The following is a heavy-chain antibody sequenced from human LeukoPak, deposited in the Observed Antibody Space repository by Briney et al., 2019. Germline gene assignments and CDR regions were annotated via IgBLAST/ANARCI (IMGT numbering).Heavy chain of an antibody. CDR3: VRAYSGNYYNWFDP. D-gene: IGHD1-26*01. CDR2: ISSSSSYI. J-gene: IGHJ5*02. V-gene: IGHV3-21*01. CDR1: GFTFSSYA. Sequence: TGGSLRLSCAASGFTFSSYAMTWVRQAPGKGLEWVSSISSSSSYIYYADSVKGRFTIPRDNAKNTLYLQMNILRAEDTAVYYCVRAYSGNYYNWFDPWGQGTLVTVSS.